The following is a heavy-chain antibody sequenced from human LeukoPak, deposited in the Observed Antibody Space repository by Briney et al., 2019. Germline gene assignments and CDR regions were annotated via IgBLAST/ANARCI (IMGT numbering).Heavy chain of an antibody. CDR2: ISSSGSTI. V-gene: IGHV3-11*04. CDR3: ARAGYIAAAGFDY. Sequence: GGSLRLSCAASGFTFSDYYMSWIRQAPGKGLEWVSYISSSGSTIYYADSAKGRFTISRDNSKNTLYLQMNSLRADDTAVYYCARAGYIAAAGFDYWGQGTLVTVSS. J-gene: IGHJ4*02. D-gene: IGHD6-13*01. CDR1: GFTFSDYY.